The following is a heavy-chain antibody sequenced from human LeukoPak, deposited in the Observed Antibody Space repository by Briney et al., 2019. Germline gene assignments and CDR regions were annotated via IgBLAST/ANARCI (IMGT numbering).Heavy chain of an antibody. CDR2: IKEDGSET. V-gene: IGHV3-7*01. CDR3: ARVGGQLWSGNGYFDY. D-gene: IGHD5-18*01. CDR1: GSTFSSHW. Sequence: GGSLRLSCTGSGSTFSSHWMSWVRQAPGRGLEWVANIKEDGSETYYLDSVKGRFTISRDNAKNSLYLQMNSLRAEDTAVYYCARVGGQLWSGNGYFDYWGQGTLVTVSS. J-gene: IGHJ4*02.